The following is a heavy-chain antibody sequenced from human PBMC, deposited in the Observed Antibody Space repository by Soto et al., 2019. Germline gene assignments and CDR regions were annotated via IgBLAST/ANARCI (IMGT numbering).Heavy chain of an antibody. J-gene: IGHJ4*02. CDR3: ARGAECSGGSCYPDY. CDR1: GGSFSGYY. CDR2: INHSGST. D-gene: IGHD2-15*01. Sequence: QVHLQQWGAGLLKPSETLSLTCAVYGGSFSGYYWSWIRQPPGKGLEWIGEINHSGSTNYNPSLKSRVTISVDTSKNQFALKLSSVTAADTAVYYCARGAECSGGSCYPDYWGQGTLVTVSS. V-gene: IGHV4-34*01.